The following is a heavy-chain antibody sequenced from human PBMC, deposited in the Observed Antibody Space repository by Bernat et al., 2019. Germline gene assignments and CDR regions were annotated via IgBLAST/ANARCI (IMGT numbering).Heavy chain of an antibody. J-gene: IGHJ4*02. Sequence: QVQLVQSGAEVKKPGSSVKVSCKASGGTFSSYAISWVRQAPGQGLEWMGGIIPIFGTANYAQKFQGRVTITADESTSTAYMELSSLRSEDTAVYYCARDSALGCSGGSCYLHYFDYWGQGTLVTVSS. D-gene: IGHD2-15*01. V-gene: IGHV1-69*01. CDR1: GGTFSSYA. CDR2: IIPIFGTA. CDR3: ARDSALGCSGGSCYLHYFDY.